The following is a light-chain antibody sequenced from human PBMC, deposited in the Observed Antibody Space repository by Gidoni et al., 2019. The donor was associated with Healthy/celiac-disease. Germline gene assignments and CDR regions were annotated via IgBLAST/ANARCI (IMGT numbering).Light chain of an antibody. CDR2: DAS. CDR3: QGEFT. CDR1: QDISNY. Sequence: DIQMTQSPSSLSASVGDRVTITCQASQDISNYLNWYQQKPGKAPKLLIYDASNLETGVPSRFSGSGSGTDFTFTISSLQPEDIATYYCQGEFTFGPGTKVDIK. J-gene: IGKJ3*01. V-gene: IGKV1-33*01.